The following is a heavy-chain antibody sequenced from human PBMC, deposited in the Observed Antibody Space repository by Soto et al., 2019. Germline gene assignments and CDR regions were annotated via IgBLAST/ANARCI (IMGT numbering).Heavy chain of an antibody. CDR1: GFTFSSYE. J-gene: IGHJ6*02. D-gene: IGHD3-10*01. Sequence: SCAASGFTFSSYEMNWVRQAPGKGLEWVSYISSSDTTIYYADSVKGRFTISRDNAKNSLYLQMDSLRAEDTAVYYCARDKDGSYYGYSYYYGMDVWGQGTTVTVSS. V-gene: IGHV3-48*03. CDR3: ARDKDGSYYGYSYYYGMDV. CDR2: ISSSDTTI.